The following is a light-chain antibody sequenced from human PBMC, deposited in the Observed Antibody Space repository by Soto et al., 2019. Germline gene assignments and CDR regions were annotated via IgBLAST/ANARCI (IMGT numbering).Light chain of an antibody. CDR1: QSIDSKS. V-gene: IGKV3-20*01. CDR2: GTS. J-gene: IGKJ3*01. Sequence: EIVLTQSPGTLSLSPGERATVSCRTSQSIDSKSLVWYQQRVGQAPRLRIYGTSSRGTGIPDRFSGSGSGTDFTLTISRLEPEDFAVYFCQYYGGSFTFGPGTKVEIK. CDR3: QYYGGSFT.